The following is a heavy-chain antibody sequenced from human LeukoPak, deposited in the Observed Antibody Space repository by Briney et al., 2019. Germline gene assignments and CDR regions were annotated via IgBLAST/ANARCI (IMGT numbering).Heavy chain of an antibody. CDR3: AREKWKDSSGYYLVY. CDR2: ISPHNGNR. D-gene: IGHD3-22*01. Sequence: ASVKVSCKASGYTFSSYGISWVRQAPGQGLEWMGWISPHNGNRDYAQNFQGRVTMTTDTATTTAYMELRSLRYDDTAVYYCAREKWKDSSGYYLVYWGQGTLVTVSS. J-gene: IGHJ4*02. CDR1: GYTFSSYG. V-gene: IGHV1-18*01.